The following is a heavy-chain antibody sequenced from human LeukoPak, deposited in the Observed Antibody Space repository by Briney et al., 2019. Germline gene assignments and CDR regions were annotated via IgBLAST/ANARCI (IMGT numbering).Heavy chain of an antibody. CDR2: IIPIFGTA. D-gene: IGHD5-24*01. V-gene: IGHV1-69*05. CDR1: GGTFSSYA. Sequence: ASVKVSCKASGGTFSSYAISWVRQAPGQGLEWMGGIIPIFGTANYAQKFQGRVTITTDESTSTAYMELSSLRSEDTAVYYCAREVEMATSDAFDIGGQRTMVTVP. CDR3: AREVEMATSDAFDI. J-gene: IGHJ3*02.